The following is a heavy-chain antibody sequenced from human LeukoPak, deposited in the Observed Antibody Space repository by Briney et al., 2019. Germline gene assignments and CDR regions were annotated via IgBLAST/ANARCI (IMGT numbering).Heavy chain of an antibody. CDR1: GFTFSSYA. CDR3: ANGYIYCSSTRCDFDY. Sequence: GGSLRLSCAASGFTFSSYAMSWVRQAPGKGLEWVSAISGSGGSTYYADSVKGRFTISRDNSKNTLYLQMNSLRVEDTAVYYCANGYIYCSSTRCDFDYWGQGTLVTVSS. V-gene: IGHV3-23*01. J-gene: IGHJ4*02. D-gene: IGHD2-2*01. CDR2: ISGSGGST.